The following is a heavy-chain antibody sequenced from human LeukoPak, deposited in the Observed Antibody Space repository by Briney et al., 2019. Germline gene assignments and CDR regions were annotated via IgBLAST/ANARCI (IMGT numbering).Heavy chain of an antibody. D-gene: IGHD3-22*01. V-gene: IGHV1-18*01. Sequence: ASVKVSCKASGYTFTSYGISWVRQAPGQGLEWMGWISAYNGNTNYAQKLQGRVTMTEDTSTDTAYMELSSLRSEDTAVYYCATDLGYDSSGYYYPLDYWGQGTLVTVSS. J-gene: IGHJ4*02. CDR3: ATDLGYDSSGYYYPLDY. CDR1: GYTFTSYG. CDR2: ISAYNGNT.